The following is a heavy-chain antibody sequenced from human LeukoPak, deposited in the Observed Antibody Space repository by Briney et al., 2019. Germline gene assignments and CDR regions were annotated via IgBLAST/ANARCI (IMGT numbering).Heavy chain of an antibody. CDR2: ISYSGNT. CDR3: ASFGHSSGWSRAEYFQH. V-gene: IGHV4-39*01. D-gene: IGHD6-19*01. J-gene: IGHJ1*01. CDR1: GGSIISTIYY. Sequence: SETLSLTCTVSGGSIISTIYYGGWIRQPPGKGLEWIGTISYSGNTYYNPSLKSRVTISVDTSKSQLSLELSSVTAADTAVYYCASFGHSSGWSRAEYFQHWGQGTLVTVSS.